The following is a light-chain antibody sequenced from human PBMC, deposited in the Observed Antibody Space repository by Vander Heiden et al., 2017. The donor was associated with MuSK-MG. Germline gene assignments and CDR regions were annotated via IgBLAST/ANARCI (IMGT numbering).Light chain of an antibody. V-gene: IGLV1-44*01. J-gene: IGLJ1*01. Sequence: QSVLTQPPSASGIPGQRVTISCSGSSFNIGSNTVNWFKQLPGTAPKLPIYLDYQRPSGVPDRFSGSRSGTSASLAISGLQSEDEADYYCAAWDDSLKGFVFGTGTMVSVL. CDR1: SFNIGSNT. CDR2: LDY. CDR3: AAWDDSLKGFV.